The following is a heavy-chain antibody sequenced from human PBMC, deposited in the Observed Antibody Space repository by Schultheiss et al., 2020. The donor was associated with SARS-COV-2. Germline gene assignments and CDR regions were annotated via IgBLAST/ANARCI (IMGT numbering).Heavy chain of an antibody. Sequence: ESLKISCTVSGGSISSSSYYWGWIRQPPGKGLEWIGSIYYSGSTYYNPSLKSRVTISVDTSKNQFSLKLSSVTAADTAVYYCARLDMGSGWWPLDYWGQGTLVTVSS. CDR2: IYYSGST. V-gene: IGHV4-39*01. J-gene: IGHJ4*02. CDR3: ARLDMGSGWWPLDY. CDR1: GGSISSSSYY. D-gene: IGHD6-19*01.